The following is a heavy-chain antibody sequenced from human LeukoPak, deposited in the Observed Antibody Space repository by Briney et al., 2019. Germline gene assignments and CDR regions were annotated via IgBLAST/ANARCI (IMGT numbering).Heavy chain of an antibody. CDR2: ISSSSSYI. CDR1: GFTFSSYS. D-gene: IGHD2-2*01. Sequence: GGCLRLSCAASGFTFSSYSMNWVRQAPGKGLEWVSSISSSSSYIYYADSVKGRFTISRDNAKNSLYLQMNSLRAEDTAVYYCAKSSGQLLPPDPDYWGQGTLVTVSS. CDR3: AKSSGQLLPPDPDY. V-gene: IGHV3-21*04. J-gene: IGHJ4*02.